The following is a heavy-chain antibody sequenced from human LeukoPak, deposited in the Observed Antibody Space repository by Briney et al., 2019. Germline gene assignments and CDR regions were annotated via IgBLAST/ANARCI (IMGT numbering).Heavy chain of an antibody. CDR3: ARGTLSSWYAFDI. Sequence: GGSLRLSCSASGFTFSDNYMSWIRQAPGKGLQWVSYISTGSSVYYAESVKGRFTTSRDSANNSLYLQMNSLRAEDTAVYYCARGTLSSWYAFDIWGRGTMVTVSS. V-gene: IGHV3-11*01. CDR2: ISTGSSV. D-gene: IGHD6-13*01. J-gene: IGHJ3*02. CDR1: GFTFSDNY.